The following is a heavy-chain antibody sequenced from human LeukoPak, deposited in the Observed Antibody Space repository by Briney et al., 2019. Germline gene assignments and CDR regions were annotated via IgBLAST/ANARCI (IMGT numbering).Heavy chain of an antibody. CDR2: IKQDGSGE. J-gene: IGHJ4*02. CDR1: GFTFSSYA. CDR3: ASTGFGTSPLDY. Sequence: PGGSLRLSCAASGFTFSSYAMSWLRKAPGKGLEWVANIKQDGSGEYYLDSVKGRFTIFRDNAKNSLYLQMSSLRAEDTAVYFCASTGFGTSPLDYWGQGTLVTVSS. D-gene: IGHD1-1*01. V-gene: IGHV3-7*01.